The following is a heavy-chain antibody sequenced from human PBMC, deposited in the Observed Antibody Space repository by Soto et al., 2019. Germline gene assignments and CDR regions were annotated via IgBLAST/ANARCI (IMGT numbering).Heavy chain of an antibody. J-gene: IGHJ6*04. CDR1: GFTFSTHA. CDR3: EKDLRPCSSINCCCSTNV. CDR2: ISGSGGGT. Sequence: EVQLLESGGGWVQPGGSLRLSCTASGFTFSTHAMTWVRQAPGKGLEWVSGISGSGGGTYYAEAVKGRFTISRDNSKSTLYLQMNSLRVEDTANYFCEKDLRPCSSINCCCSTNVWGKGTTVTVSS. V-gene: IGHV3-23*01. D-gene: IGHD2-2*01.